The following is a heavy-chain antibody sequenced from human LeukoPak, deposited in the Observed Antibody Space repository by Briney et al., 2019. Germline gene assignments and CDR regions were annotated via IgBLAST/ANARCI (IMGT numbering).Heavy chain of an antibody. Sequence: GASVKVSCKASGYTFTGYYIHWVRQAPGQGLEWMGWINPNSGGTNYAQKFQGRVTMSRDTSISTAYMELSRLRSDDTAVYYCARVLDARMDVWGKGTTVTVSS. CDR3: ARVLDARMDV. V-gene: IGHV1-2*02. D-gene: IGHD2-15*01. CDR2: INPNSGGT. J-gene: IGHJ6*04. CDR1: GYTFTGYY.